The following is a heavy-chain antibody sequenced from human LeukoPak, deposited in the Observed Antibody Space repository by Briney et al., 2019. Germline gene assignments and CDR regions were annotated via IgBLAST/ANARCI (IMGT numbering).Heavy chain of an antibody. D-gene: IGHD6-19*01. CDR3: ARAADVVAGTTSGGSDY. V-gene: IGHV4-30-2*01. CDR2: IYHSGST. CDR1: GGSISSGGYS. J-gene: IGHJ4*02. Sequence: SETLSLTCAVSGGSISSGGYSWSWIRQPPGKGLEWIGYIYHSGSTYYNPSLKSRVTISVDRPKNQFSLKLSSVTAADTAVYYCARAADVVAGTTSGGSDYWGQGTLVTVSS.